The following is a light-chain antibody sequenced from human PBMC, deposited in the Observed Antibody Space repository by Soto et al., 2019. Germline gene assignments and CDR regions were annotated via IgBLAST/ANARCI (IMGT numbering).Light chain of an antibody. CDR2: EVT. CDR1: SSDVGNYNY. Sequence: QSVLTQPPSASGSPGQSVTISCTGTSSDVGNYNYVSWYQQHPGKAPKLMIYEVTNRPSGVPDRFSGSKSGNTASLTVSGLQAEDEADYYCSSYAGSSNLAIFGGGTKLTVL. J-gene: IGLJ2*01. CDR3: SSYAGSSNLAI. V-gene: IGLV2-8*01.